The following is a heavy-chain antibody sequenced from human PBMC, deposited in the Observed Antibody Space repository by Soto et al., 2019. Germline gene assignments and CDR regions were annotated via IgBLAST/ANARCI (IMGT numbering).Heavy chain of an antibody. V-gene: IGHV3-30*18. CDR3: AKSGYTIFGVVIIENYYYGMDV. D-gene: IGHD3-3*01. Sequence: PGWSLRLSCAAAGFTFSSYGMHWVRQAPGKGLEWVAVISYDGSNKYYADSVKGRFTISRDNSKNTLYLQMNSLRAEDTAVYYCAKSGYTIFGVVIIENYYYGMDVWGQGTTVTASS. CDR2: ISYDGSNK. CDR1: GFTFSSYG. J-gene: IGHJ6*02.